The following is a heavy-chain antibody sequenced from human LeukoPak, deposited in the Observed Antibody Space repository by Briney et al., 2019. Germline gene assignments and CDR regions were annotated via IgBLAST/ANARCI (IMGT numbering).Heavy chain of an antibody. J-gene: IGHJ4*02. D-gene: IGHD3-22*01. CDR3: ARGGVGYYYDSSGYYAHY. V-gene: IGHV1-2*02. CDR1: GYTFTGYY. CDR2: INPNSGGT. Sequence: ASVKVSCKASGYTFTGYYMHWVRQAPGQGLAWMGWINPNSGGTNYAQKFQGRVTMTRDTSISTAYMELSRLRSDDTAVYYCARGGVGYYYDSSGYYAHYWGQGTLVTVSS.